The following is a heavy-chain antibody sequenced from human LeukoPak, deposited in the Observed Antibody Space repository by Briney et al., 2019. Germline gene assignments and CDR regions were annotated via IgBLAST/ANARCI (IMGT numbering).Heavy chain of an antibody. CDR1: GFSLRTSGVG. CDR2: IYWDDDK. D-gene: IGHD3-10*01. Sequence: SGPTLVNPTQTLTLTCTFSGFSLRTSGVGVSWIRGPPGKTLEWLALIYWDDDKRYSPSLKSRLTITKDTAKNQVVLTMTNMDPLDTATYYCAHGLLWFGEDSIYGMDVWGQGTPVTVSS. V-gene: IGHV2-5*02. J-gene: IGHJ6*02. CDR3: AHGLLWFGEDSIYGMDV.